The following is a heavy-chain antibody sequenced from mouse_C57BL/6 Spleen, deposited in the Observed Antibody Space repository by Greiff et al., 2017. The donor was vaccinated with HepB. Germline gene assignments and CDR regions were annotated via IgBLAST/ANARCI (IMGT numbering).Heavy chain of an antibody. CDR1: GYAFSSSW. D-gene: IGHD1-2*01. CDR2: IYPGDGDT. V-gene: IGHV1-82*01. CDR3: ARSDITTANY. J-gene: IGHJ2*01. Sequence: QVQLQQSGPELVKPGASVKISCKASGYAFSSSWMNWVKQRPGKGLEWIGRIYPGDGDTNYNGKFKGKATLTADKSSSTAYMQLSSLTSEDSAVYFCARSDITTANYWGQGTTLTVSS.